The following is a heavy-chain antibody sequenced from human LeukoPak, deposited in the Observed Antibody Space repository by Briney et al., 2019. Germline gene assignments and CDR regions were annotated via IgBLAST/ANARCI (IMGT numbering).Heavy chain of an antibody. Sequence: GGSLRLSCAASGFTFSSYAMHWVRQAPGKGLEWVAVISYDGSNKYYADSVKGRFTISRDNSKNTLYLQMNSLRAEDTAVCYCARDDSYNYFDYWGQGTLVTVSS. CDR1: GFTFSSYA. J-gene: IGHJ4*02. CDR2: ISYDGSNK. D-gene: IGHD2-21*01. CDR3: ARDDSYNYFDY. V-gene: IGHV3-30*04.